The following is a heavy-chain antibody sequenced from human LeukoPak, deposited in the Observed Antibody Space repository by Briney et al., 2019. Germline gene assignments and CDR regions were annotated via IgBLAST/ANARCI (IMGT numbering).Heavy chain of an antibody. Sequence: GGSLRLSCAASGFTFSSYAMRWVRQAPGKGLEWVAVISYDGSNKYYADSVKGRFTISRDNSKNTLYLQMNSLRAEDTAVYYCARVRKQWLVLYYFDYWGQGTLVTVSS. J-gene: IGHJ4*02. CDR2: ISYDGSNK. CDR1: GFTFSSYA. V-gene: IGHV3-30-3*01. D-gene: IGHD6-19*01. CDR3: ARVRKQWLVLYYFDY.